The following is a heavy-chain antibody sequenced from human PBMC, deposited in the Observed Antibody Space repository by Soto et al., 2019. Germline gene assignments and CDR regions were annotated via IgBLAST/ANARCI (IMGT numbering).Heavy chain of an antibody. J-gene: IGHJ6*02. CDR1: GFTFSSYA. Sequence: GGSLRLSCAAYGFTFSSYAMSWVRQAPGKGLEWVSAISGSGGSTYYADSVKGRFTISRDNSKNTLYLQMNSLRAEDTAVYYCAKDIRRGYSYGYEYYYGMDVRGQVTTVTVSS. D-gene: IGHD5-18*01. CDR3: AKDIRRGYSYGYEYYYGMDV. V-gene: IGHV3-23*01. CDR2: ISGSGGST.